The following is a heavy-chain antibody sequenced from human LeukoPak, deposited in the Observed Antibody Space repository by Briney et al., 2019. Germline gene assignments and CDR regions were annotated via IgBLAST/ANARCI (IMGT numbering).Heavy chain of an antibody. CDR3: ARDNSSGYLFDY. V-gene: IGHV3-21*01. Sequence: GGSLRLSCAASGFTFSSYSMTWVRQAPGKGLEWVSSISSSSSYIYYADSVKGRFTISRDNAKNSLYLQMNSLRAEDTAVYYCARDNSSGYLFDYWGQGTLVTVSS. J-gene: IGHJ4*02. CDR2: ISSSSSYI. CDR1: GFTFSSYS. D-gene: IGHD3-22*01.